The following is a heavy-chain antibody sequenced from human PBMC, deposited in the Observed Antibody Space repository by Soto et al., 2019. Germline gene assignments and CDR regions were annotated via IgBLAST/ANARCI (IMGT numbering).Heavy chain of an antibody. J-gene: IGHJ4*02. V-gene: IGHV3-30-3*01. CDR3: ARSGYCSGGSCYSWIV. Sequence: QVQLVESGGGVVQPGRSLSLSCAASGFTFSSYAMHWVRQAPGKGLEWVEVISYDGSNKYYADSVKGRFTISRDNSKNTLYLQMNSLRAEDTAVYYCARSGYCSGGSCYSWIVWGQETLVTVSS. CDR2: ISYDGSNK. CDR1: GFTFSSYA. D-gene: IGHD2-15*01.